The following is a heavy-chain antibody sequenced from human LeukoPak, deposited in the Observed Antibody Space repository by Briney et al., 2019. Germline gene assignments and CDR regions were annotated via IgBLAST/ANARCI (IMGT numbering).Heavy chain of an antibody. J-gene: IGHJ6*04. V-gene: IGHV3-21*01. D-gene: IGHD3-10*02. CDR2: ISSGSSHI. Sequence: GGSLRLSCAASGFTFSTYSLNWVRQAPGTGLEWVSSISSGSSHINYADSVKGRFTISRDNTKNSLYLQMNSLRAEDTAVYYCAELGITMIGGVWGKGTTVTISS. CDR1: GFTFSTYS. CDR3: AELGITMIGGV.